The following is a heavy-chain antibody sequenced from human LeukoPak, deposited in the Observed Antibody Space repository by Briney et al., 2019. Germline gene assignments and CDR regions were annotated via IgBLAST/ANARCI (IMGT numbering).Heavy chain of an antibody. CDR2: IIPIFGTA. D-gene: IGHD6-13*01. J-gene: IGHJ4*02. CDR1: GGTFNSYP. Sequence: SVTVSCKASGGTFNSYPISWVRQAPGQGLEWMGGIIPIFGTANYAQKFQGRVTITADKSTSTAYMELSSLRSEDTAVYYCARVGYSSRGGVFDYWGQGTLVTVSS. V-gene: IGHV1-69*06. CDR3: ARVGYSSRGGVFDY.